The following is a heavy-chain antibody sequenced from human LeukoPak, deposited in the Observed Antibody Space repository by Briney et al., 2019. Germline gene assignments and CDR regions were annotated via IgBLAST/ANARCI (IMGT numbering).Heavy chain of an antibody. CDR2: INLIRGGT. D-gene: IGHD6-13*01. V-gene: IGHV1-2*02. Sequence: ASVKVSCKASGYIFSDYYLHWVRQAPGQGLEWMGWINLIRGGTNYAEKFQGSVTMTRDTSISTAYMELNRLTSDDTAVYYCARGFAGAGTRYFDYWGQGTLVTVSS. CDR3: ARGFAGAGTRYFDY. J-gene: IGHJ4*02. CDR1: GYIFSDYY.